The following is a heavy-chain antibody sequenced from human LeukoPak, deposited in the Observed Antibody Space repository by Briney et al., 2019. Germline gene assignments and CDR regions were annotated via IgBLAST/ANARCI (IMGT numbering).Heavy chain of an antibody. Sequence: GASVKVSCKASGGTFSSYAISWVRQAPGQGLEWMGGIIPIFGTANYAQKFQGRVTITTDESTSTAYMELSSLRSEDTAVYYCARGEWSDTGFDYWGQGTLVTVSS. CDR2: IIPIFGTA. CDR1: GGTFSSYA. V-gene: IGHV1-69*05. J-gene: IGHJ4*02. D-gene: IGHD1-26*01. CDR3: ARGEWSDTGFDY.